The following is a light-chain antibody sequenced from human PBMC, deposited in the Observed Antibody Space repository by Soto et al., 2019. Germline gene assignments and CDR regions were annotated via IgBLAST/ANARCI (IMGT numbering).Light chain of an antibody. CDR1: QSFSSN. V-gene: IGKV3-15*01. CDR3: QQDNNWRPWK. Sequence: EVVMTQSPATLSVSPGERATLSCRASQSFSSNLACSQQKPGQAPRLLIYGASTRATGIPATFSCSGSGTEFTLTISSLQSEDVAVYYCQQDNNWRPWKFGQGTKVEIK. CDR2: GAS. J-gene: IGKJ1*01.